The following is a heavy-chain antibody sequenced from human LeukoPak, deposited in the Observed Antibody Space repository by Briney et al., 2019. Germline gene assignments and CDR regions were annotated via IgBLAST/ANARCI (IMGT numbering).Heavy chain of an antibody. J-gene: IGHJ2*01. CDR2: ICYSGST. D-gene: IGHD1-26*01. CDR3: AGGPVGATPGWYCDL. Sequence: PAETLSLTCAVSGCTFSSYYRSWIRQAPGKGLEWIGYICYSGSTNYNPSLKSRLTIFVDTYTKQFSLKLSTVIAADTAVYYCAGGPVGATPGWYCDLWGRGTLVTVSS. V-gene: IGHV4-59*01. CDR1: GCTFSSYY.